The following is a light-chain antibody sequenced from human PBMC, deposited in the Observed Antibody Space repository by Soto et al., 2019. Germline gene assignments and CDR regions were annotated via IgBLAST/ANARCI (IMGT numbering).Light chain of an antibody. CDR2: EVN. V-gene: IGLV2-8*01. Sequence: QAVLTQPPSASGSPGQSVTISCTGTSSDVGGYNYVSWYQQHPGKVPKLMVYEVNKRPSGVPDRFSGSKSGNTASLTVAGLQAEDEADYYCTSYAGGNHVFGTGTKLTVL. CDR1: SSDVGGYNY. CDR3: TSYAGGNHV. J-gene: IGLJ1*01.